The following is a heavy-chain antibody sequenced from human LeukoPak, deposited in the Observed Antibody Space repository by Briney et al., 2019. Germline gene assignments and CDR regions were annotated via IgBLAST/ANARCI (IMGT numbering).Heavy chain of an antibody. CDR2: IYHSGST. V-gene: IGHV4-4*02. CDR3: ATMVRGFSFDY. Sequence: SETLSLTCAVSGGSISSSNWWSWVRQPPGKGLEWIGEIYHSGSTNYNPSLKSRVTISVDKSKNQFSLKLNSVTAADTAVYYCATMVRGFSFDYWGQGTLVTVSS. J-gene: IGHJ4*02. D-gene: IGHD3-10*01. CDR1: GGSISSSNW.